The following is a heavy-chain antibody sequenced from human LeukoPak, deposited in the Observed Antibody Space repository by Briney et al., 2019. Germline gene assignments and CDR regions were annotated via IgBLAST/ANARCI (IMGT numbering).Heavy chain of an antibody. D-gene: IGHD1-26*01. CDR3: ARLVGAATDPFDY. J-gene: IGHJ4*02. CDR2: IYYSGTT. V-gene: IGHV4-39*01. CDR1: GGSISSSPYY. Sequence: PSETPSLTCSVSGGSISSSPYYWGWIRQPPGKGLEWIGTIYYSGTTYYNPSLKSRVTISVDTSKNQFSLKLSSVTAADTAVYYCARLVGAATDPFDYWGQGTLVTVSS.